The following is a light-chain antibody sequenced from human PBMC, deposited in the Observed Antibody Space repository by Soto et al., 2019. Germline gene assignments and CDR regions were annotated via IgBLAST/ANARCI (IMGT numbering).Light chain of an antibody. CDR2: DAS. CDR3: QQRVKWTPT. J-gene: IGKJ4*01. Sequence: LSVSPLEIAPRSCRAGQSASDYGAWYQQKPGQSPRLLFFDASSRATGVPARFSAGGSGTDFTLIIRMLEPEDFAVYYCQQRVKWTPTFGGGTKVEIK. V-gene: IGKV3-11*01. CDR1: QSASDY.